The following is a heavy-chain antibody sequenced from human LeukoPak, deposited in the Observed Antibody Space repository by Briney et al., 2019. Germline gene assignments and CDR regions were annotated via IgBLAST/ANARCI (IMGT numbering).Heavy chain of an antibody. J-gene: IGHJ4*02. CDR1: GYTFTSYY. CDR2: INPSGGST. D-gene: IGHD2-15*01. V-gene: IGHV1-46*01. CDR3: ARDEPHCSGGSCYSGGLFDY. Sequence: GASVKVSCKASGYTFTSYYMHWVRQAPGQGLEWMGIINPSGGSTSYAQKFQGRVTMTGDTSTSTVYMELSSLRSEDTAVYYCARDEPHCSGGSCYSGGLFDYWGQGTLVTVSS.